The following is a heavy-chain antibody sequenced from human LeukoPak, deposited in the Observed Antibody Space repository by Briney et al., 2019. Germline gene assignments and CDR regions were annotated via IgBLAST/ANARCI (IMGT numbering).Heavy chain of an antibody. D-gene: IGHD1-7*01. CDR1: GYSFTSYW. J-gene: IGHJ4*02. CDR3: ARQSDWNSAVDY. Sequence: GESLKISCKCSGYSFTSYWIGWVRQMPGKGLEWMGIIYPGDSDTRYSPSFQGQVTISADKSISTAYLQWSSLKASDTAMYYCARQSDWNSAVDYWAREPWSPSPQ. V-gene: IGHV5-51*01. CDR2: IYPGDSDT.